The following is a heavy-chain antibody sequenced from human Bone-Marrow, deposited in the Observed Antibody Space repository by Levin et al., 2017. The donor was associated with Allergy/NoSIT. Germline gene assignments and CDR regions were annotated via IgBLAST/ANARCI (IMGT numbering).Heavy chain of an antibody. V-gene: IGHV3-9*01. D-gene: IGHD1-1*01. Sequence: GGSLRLSCVASGFTFDDFAMYWVRQAPGKGLEWVSKISWNSVSRGYADSVKGRFTVSRDNAKNSLYLQMTSLRSEDTALYYCAKDIGRGKTQHGMDVWGPGTTVTVSS. CDR1: GFTFDDFA. J-gene: IGHJ6*02. CDR3: AKDIGRGKTQHGMDV. CDR2: ISWNSVSR.